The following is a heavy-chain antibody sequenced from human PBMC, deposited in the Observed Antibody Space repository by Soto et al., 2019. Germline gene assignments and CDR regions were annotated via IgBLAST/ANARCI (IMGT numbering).Heavy chain of an antibody. D-gene: IGHD3-10*01. CDR3: ARNERGNYGSGSYPNDAFDI. Sequence: GGSLRLSCAASGFTFSSYSMNWVRQAPGKGLEWVSSISSSSSYIYYADSVKGRFTISRDNAKNSLYLQMNSLRAEDTAVYYCARNERGNYGSGSYPNDAFDIWGQGTMVTVSS. J-gene: IGHJ3*02. V-gene: IGHV3-21*01. CDR2: ISSSSSYI. CDR1: GFTFSSYS.